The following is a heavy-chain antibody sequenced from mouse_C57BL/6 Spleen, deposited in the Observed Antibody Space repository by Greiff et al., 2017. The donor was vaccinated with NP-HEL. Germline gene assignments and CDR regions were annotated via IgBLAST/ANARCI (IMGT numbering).Heavy chain of an antibody. D-gene: IGHD1-1*01. V-gene: IGHV1-26*01. CDR3: ERDGHYYAMNY. Sequence: EVQLQQSGPELVKPGASVQISCKASGYTFTDYYMNWVKQSHGKSLEWIGDINPNNGGTSYNQKFKGKATLTVDKSSSTAYMELRSLTSEDSAVYYCERDGHYYAMNYWGQGTSVTVPS. CDR1: GYTFTDYY. CDR2: INPNNGGT. J-gene: IGHJ4*01.